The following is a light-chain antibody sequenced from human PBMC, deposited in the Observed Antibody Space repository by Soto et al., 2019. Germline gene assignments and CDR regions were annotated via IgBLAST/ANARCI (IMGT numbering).Light chain of an antibody. CDR3: QEYNSFST. V-gene: IGKV1-12*01. CDR1: QVISTW. J-gene: IGKJ1*01. CDR2: AAS. Sequence: DIQMTQSPSSVSASVGDRFTITCRASQVISTWLAWYQQKSGQAPKLLIYAASVLESGVPSRFSGSGSGTDFTLTISRLQPDDFATYYCQEYNSFSTFGQGTKVDIK.